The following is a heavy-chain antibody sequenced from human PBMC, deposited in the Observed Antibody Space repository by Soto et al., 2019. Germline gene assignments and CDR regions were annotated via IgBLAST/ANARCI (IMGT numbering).Heavy chain of an antibody. CDR2: ISSSGSTI. CDR3: ARGRYYYGSGSYYNDLKVAPTYYYGMDV. CDR1: GFTFSDCY. D-gene: IGHD3-10*01. J-gene: IGHJ6*02. Sequence: TGGSLRLSCAASGFTFSDCYMSWIRQAPGKGLEWVSYISSSGSTIYYADSVKGRFTISRDNAKNSLYLQMNSLRAEDTAVYYCARGRYYYGSGSYYNDLKVAPTYYYGMDVWGQGTTVTVSS. V-gene: IGHV3-11*01.